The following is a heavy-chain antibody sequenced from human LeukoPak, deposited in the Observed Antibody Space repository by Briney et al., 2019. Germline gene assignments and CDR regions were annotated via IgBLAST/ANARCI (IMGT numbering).Heavy chain of an antibody. V-gene: IGHV4-39*01. CDR3: ARAYYYDSSGYSNYYYYGMDV. J-gene: IGHJ6*02. CDR2: IYYSGST. D-gene: IGHD3-22*01. Sequence: ETLSLTCTVSGGSISSSSYYWGWIRQPPGKGLEWIGSIYYSGSTYYNPSLKSRVTISVDTSKNQFSLKLSSVTAADTAVYYCARAYYYDSSGYSNYYYYGMDVWGQGTTVTVSS. CDR1: GGSISSSSYY.